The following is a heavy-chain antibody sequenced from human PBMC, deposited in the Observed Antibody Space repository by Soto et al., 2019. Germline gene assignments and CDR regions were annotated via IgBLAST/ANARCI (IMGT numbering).Heavy chain of an antibody. CDR3: ASNQKGPYTGMDV. V-gene: IGHV1-3*01. Sequence: ASVKVSCKASGGTFSSYTISWVRQAPGQGLEWMGRIIGGNGDTKYSQKFQDRVTFTRDTSASTAYMDLSSLTSEDTAVYYCASNQKGPYTGMDVWGQGTTVTVSS. D-gene: IGHD5-18*01. J-gene: IGHJ6*02. CDR2: IIGGNGDT. CDR1: GGTFSSYT.